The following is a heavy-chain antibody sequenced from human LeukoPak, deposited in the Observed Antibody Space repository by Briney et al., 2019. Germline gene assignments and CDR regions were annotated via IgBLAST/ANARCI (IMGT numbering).Heavy chain of an antibody. CDR3: ARHGKGWRALRGWFDP. D-gene: IGHD1-26*01. V-gene: IGHV4-38-2*02. Sequence: SETLSLTCSVSRYSISSGYYWAWIRQPPGKGLEWIGSIYHSGSAYYNASLKSRVTISVDTSKNQFSLELPSVTAADTAVYYCARHGKGWRALRGWFDPWGQGTLVTVSS. CDR1: RYSISSGYY. J-gene: IGHJ5*02. CDR2: IYHSGSA.